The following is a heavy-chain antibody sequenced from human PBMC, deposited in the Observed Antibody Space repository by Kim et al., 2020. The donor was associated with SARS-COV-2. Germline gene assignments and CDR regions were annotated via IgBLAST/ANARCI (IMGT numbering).Heavy chain of an antibody. J-gene: IGHJ5*02. CDR3: ARWLRWWFDP. Sequence: RTTYTPALKSRVTISVGTSKDQFSLKLSSVTAADTAVYYWARWLRWWFDPWGQGTLVTVSS. V-gene: IGHV4-59*01. CDR2: RT. D-gene: IGHD5-12*01.